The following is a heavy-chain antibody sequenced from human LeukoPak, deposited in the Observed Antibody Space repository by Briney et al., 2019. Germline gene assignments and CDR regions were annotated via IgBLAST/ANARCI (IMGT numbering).Heavy chain of an antibody. Sequence: SGGSLRLSCAASGFTVSSNYMSWVRQAPGKGLEWVSVIYSGGSTYYADSVKGRFTISRDSSKNTLYLQMNRLRGEDTAVYYCARDPPTYYDILTGFSWGQGTLVTVSS. CDR1: GFTVSSNY. J-gene: IGHJ4*02. V-gene: IGHV3-66*01. D-gene: IGHD3-9*01. CDR3: ARDPPTYYDILTGFS. CDR2: IYSGGST.